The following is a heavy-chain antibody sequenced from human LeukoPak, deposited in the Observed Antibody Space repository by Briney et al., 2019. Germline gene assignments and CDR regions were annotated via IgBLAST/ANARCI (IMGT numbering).Heavy chain of an antibody. V-gene: IGHV1-18*01. CDR3: ARDGTQGIYFDY. CDR1: GYTFTSYG. Sequence: ASVTVSCKASGYTFTSYGIGWVRQAPGQGLEWMGWISAYNGNTNYAQKLQGRVTMTTNTSTSTAYMELRSLRSDDTAVYYCARDGTQGIYFDYWGQGTLVTVSS. CDR2: ISAYNGNT. J-gene: IGHJ4*02. D-gene: IGHD1-26*01.